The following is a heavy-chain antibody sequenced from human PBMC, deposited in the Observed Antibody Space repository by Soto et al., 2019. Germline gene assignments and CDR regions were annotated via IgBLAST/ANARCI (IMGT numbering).Heavy chain of an antibody. V-gene: IGHV3-9*01. CDR3: AKDSQYSSSWSYDY. J-gene: IGHJ4*02. CDR2: ISWNSDSI. Sequence: GGSLRLSCVVSGFMFDNYAMHWVRQAPGKGLEWVSGISWNSDSIGYADSVKGRFTISRDNAKNSLYLQMNSLRADDTALYYCAKDSQYSSSWSYDYWGQGTLVTVSS. D-gene: IGHD6-13*01. CDR1: GFMFDNYA.